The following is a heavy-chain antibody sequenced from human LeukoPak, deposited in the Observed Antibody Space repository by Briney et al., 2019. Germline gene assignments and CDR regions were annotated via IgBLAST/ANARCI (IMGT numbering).Heavy chain of an antibody. CDR3: AKDLPAAVD. D-gene: IGHD2-2*01. CDR2: ISSSGSDI. CDR1: GFTFSSYS. Sequence: GGSLRLSCAASGFTFSSYSMSWVRQAPGKGLEWVSFISSSGSDIYHADSVKGRFIISRDNAKNSLFLQMNSLRADDTAVYYCAKDLPAAVDWGQGTLVTVSS. V-gene: IGHV3-21*01. J-gene: IGHJ4*02.